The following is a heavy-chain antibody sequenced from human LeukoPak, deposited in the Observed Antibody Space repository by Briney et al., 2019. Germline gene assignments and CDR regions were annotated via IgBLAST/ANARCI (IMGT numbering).Heavy chain of an antibody. CDR1: GFTFDDYA. D-gene: IGHD6-13*01. J-gene: IGHJ4*02. V-gene: IGHV3-9*01. CDR3: ATSRGSWPDYFDY. Sequence: GGSLRLSCAVSGFTFDDYAMHWVRQVPGKGLEWVSGINWNSDSIGYADSVKGRFTTSRDNAKNSLYLQMNSLRAEDTAVYYCATSRGSWPDYFDYWGQGTLVTVSS. CDR2: INWNSDSI.